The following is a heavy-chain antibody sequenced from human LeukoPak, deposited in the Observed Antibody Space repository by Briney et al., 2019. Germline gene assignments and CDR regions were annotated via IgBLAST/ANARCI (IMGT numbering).Heavy chain of an antibody. J-gene: IGHJ3*02. CDR1: GGAITDSNYY. V-gene: IGHV4-39*01. D-gene: IGHD1-26*01. CDR2: IYYNGKT. CDR3: ARYSGSHYAFDI. Sequence: PSETLSLTCTVSGGAITDSNYYWGWIRQPPGEGLEWIGNIYYNGKTFYNESVKSRVTISVDTSKNQFSLKLSFVTAADTALFYCARYSGSHYAFDIWGQGTMVTVSS.